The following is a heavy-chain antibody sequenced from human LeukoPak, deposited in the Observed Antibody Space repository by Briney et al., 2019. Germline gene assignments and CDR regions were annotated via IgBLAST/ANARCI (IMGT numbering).Heavy chain of an antibody. Sequence: ASVRVSCKASGYTFTSYGISWVRQAPGQGLEWMGWISDYNGNTNYAQKLQGRVTMTTDTSTSTAYMELRSLRSDDTAVYYCARDLYRDSLPVSWFDPWGQGTLVTVSS. J-gene: IGHJ5*02. CDR2: ISDYNGNT. D-gene: IGHD4-11*01. CDR3: ARDLYRDSLPVSWFDP. V-gene: IGHV1-18*01. CDR1: GYTFTSYG.